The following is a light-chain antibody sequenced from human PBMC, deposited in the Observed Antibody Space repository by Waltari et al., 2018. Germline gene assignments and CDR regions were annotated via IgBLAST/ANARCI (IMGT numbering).Light chain of an antibody. J-gene: IGLJ3*02. CDR3: QSYDSSLSGSV. CDR2: GNS. Sequence: QSVLAQPPSVSGAPGQRVTISCSWSSSNIGAGSDVHWYQHLPGTAPKLLIYGNSNRPSGVPDRFSGSKSGTSASLAITGLQAEDEADYYCQSYDSSLSGSVFGGGTKLTVL. CDR1: SSNIGAGSD. V-gene: IGLV1-40*01.